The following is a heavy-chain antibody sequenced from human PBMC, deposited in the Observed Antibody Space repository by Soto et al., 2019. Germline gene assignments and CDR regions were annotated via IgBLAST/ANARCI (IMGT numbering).Heavy chain of an antibody. J-gene: IGHJ4*02. Sequence: PGGSLRLSCAASGFTFSSYGMHWVRQAPGKGLEWVAVISYDGSNKYYADSVKGRFTISRDNSKNTLYLQMNSLRAEDTAVYYCAKAGWGSSSWYKQEPYYFDYWGQGSLVTVSS. D-gene: IGHD6-13*01. CDR2: ISYDGSNK. CDR1: GFTFSSYG. CDR3: AKAGWGSSSWYKQEPYYFDY. V-gene: IGHV3-30*18.